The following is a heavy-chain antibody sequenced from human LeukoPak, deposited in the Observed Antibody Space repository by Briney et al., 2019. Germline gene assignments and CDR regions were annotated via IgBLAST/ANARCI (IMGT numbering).Heavy chain of an antibody. J-gene: IGHJ5*02. Sequence: GGSLRLSCAASGFTFSSYEMNWVRQAPGKGLEWVSYISSSGSTIYYADSVKGRFTISRDNAKNSLYLQMNSLRAEDTAVYYCARLRYCSSTSCSDAEGWIDPWGQGTLVTVSS. CDR1: GFTFSSYE. CDR2: ISSSGSTI. V-gene: IGHV3-48*03. D-gene: IGHD2-2*01. CDR3: ARLRYCSSTSCSDAEGWIDP.